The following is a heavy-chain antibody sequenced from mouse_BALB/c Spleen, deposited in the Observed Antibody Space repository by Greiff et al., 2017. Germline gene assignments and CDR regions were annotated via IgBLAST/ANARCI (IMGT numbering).Heavy chain of an antibody. D-gene: IGHD2-1*01. V-gene: IGHV3-2*02. CDR1: GYSITSDYA. CDR3: ARSGYYGNYVYAMDY. J-gene: IGHJ4*01. Sequence: VQLKESGPGLVKPSQSLSLTCTVTGYSITSDYAWNWIRQFPGNKLEWMGYIRYSGSTSYNPSLKSRISITRDTSKNQFFLQLNSVTTEDTATYYCARSGYYGNYVYAMDYWGQGTSVTVSS. CDR2: IRYSGST.